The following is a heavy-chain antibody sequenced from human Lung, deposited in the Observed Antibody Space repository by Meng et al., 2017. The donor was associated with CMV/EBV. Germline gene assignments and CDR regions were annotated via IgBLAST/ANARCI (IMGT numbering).Heavy chain of an antibody. J-gene: IGHJ6*02. CDR1: GYTFTSYY. Sequence: SVKVSXXASGYTFTSYYMHWVRQAPGQGLEWMGIINPSGGSTSYAQKFQGRVTMTRDTSTSTVYMELSSLRSEDAAVYYCARALSYYYGDYYYYYGMDVWGQGAXVTVSS. CDR2: INPSGGST. V-gene: IGHV1-46*01. D-gene: IGHD3-10*01. CDR3: ARALSYYYGDYYYYYGMDV.